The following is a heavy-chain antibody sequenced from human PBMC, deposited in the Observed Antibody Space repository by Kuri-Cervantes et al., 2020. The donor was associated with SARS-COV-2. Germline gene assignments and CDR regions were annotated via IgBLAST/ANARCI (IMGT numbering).Heavy chain of an antibody. CDR2: ISYDGSNK. V-gene: IGHV3-30*04. CDR3: AKDRIVGARYYYGMDV. Sequence: GGSLRLSCAASGFTFSSYTMHWVRQAPGKGLEWVAVISYDGSNKYYADSVKGRFTISRDNSKNTLYLQMNSLRAEDTAVYYCAKDRIVGARYYYGMDVWGQGTTVTVSS. CDR1: GFTFSSYT. J-gene: IGHJ6*02. D-gene: IGHD1-26*01.